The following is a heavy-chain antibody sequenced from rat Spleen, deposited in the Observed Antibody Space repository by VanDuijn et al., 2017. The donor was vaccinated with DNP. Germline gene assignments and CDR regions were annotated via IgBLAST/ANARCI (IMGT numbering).Heavy chain of an antibody. CDR1: GFSLTDYS. Sequence: QVQLKESGPGLVQPSETLSLTCTVSGFSLTDYSVHWVRQPPGKVLEWIAAISSGGSTYYNSALKSRLSISRDTSKSQVFLKMNSLQTEDTAIYYCTRGAMDAWGQGTSVTVSS. CDR2: ISSGGST. J-gene: IGHJ4*01. CDR3: TRGAMDA. V-gene: IGHV2-19*01.